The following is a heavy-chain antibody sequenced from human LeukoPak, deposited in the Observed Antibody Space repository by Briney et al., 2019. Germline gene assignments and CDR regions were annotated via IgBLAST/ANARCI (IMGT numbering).Heavy chain of an antibody. Sequence: PGRSLRLSCAASGFTFDDYAMHWVRQAPGKGLEWVSGISWNSGSIGYADSVKGRFTISRDNAKNSLYLQMNSLRAEDTALYYCAAGYSSGWSDPRVYWGQGTLVTVSS. D-gene: IGHD6-19*01. CDR3: AAGYSSGWSDPRVY. CDR1: GFTFDDYA. CDR2: ISWNSGSI. J-gene: IGHJ4*02. V-gene: IGHV3-9*01.